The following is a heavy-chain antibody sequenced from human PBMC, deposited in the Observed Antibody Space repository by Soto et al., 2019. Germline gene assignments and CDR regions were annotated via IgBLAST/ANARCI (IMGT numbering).Heavy chain of an antibody. Sequence: QVQLQQWGAGLLKPSETLPLTCAVSGGSFSAYYWTWIRQPPGRGLEWIGEIDHSGSTNYNPSLEGRVTMSIDTAKNRFSLNVTSVTAADTAVYYCVRGLRYSGMDVWGQGTTVTVS. CDR3: VRGLRYSGMDV. J-gene: IGHJ6*02. D-gene: IGHD2-15*01. CDR2: IDHSGST. V-gene: IGHV4-34*01. CDR1: GGSFSAYY.